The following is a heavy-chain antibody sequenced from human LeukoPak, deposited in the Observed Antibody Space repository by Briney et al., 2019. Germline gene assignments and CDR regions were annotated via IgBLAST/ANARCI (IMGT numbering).Heavy chain of an antibody. CDR2: INHSGST. J-gene: IGHJ4*02. CDR3: ARGRSLRLHFGVFSDY. Sequence: SETLSLTCAVYGGSFSGYYWSWIRQPPGKGLEWIGEINHSGSTNYNPSLKSRVTISVDTSKNQFSLKLSSVTAADTAVYYCARGRSLRLHFGVFSDYWGQGTLVTVSS. CDR1: GGSFSGYY. V-gene: IGHV4-34*01. D-gene: IGHD4-11*01.